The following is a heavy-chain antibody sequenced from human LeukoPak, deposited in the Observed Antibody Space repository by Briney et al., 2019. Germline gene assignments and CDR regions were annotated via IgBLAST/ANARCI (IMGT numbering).Heavy chain of an antibody. CDR2: TYYSGST. J-gene: IGHJ4*02. Sequence: SETLSLTCTVSGGSISSSSYYWGWIRQPPGKGLEWIGSTYYSGSTYYNPSLKSRVTISVDTSKNQFSLKLSSVTAADTAVYYCARRVRWLQFREVLDYWGQGTLVTVSS. V-gene: IGHV4-39*01. CDR3: ARRVRWLQFREVLDY. CDR1: GGSISSSSYY. D-gene: IGHD5-24*01.